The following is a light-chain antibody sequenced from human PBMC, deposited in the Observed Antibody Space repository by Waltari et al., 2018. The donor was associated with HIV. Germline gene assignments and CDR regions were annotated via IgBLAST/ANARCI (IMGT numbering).Light chain of an antibody. J-gene: IGKJ2*01. V-gene: IGKV3-20*01. CDR3: QQYGNSPRT. CDR2: GAS. CDR1: QTVISDY. Sequence: EIVLTQSPGTLSLSPGERATLSCRASQTVISDYLAWYQLKPGQAPRLLMYGASTRASGIPDRFSGSGSATDFTLTINRLEPEDFAVYYCQQYGNSPRTFGQGTNLEIK.